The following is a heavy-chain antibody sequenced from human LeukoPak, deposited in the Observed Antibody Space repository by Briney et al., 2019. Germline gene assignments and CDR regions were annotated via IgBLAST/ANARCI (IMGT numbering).Heavy chain of an antibody. Sequence: SETLSLTCTVSGGSVSSYYWSWIRRPPGWGLEWIAYLSHGGSSDSNPSLTSRVTTLVDTSKNQFSLKLTSVTAADTAVYYCARARYANAWYAFDIWGHGTMVTVSS. V-gene: IGHV4-59*02. CDR1: GGSVSSYY. CDR3: ARARYANAWYAFDI. D-gene: IGHD2-2*01. J-gene: IGHJ3*02. CDR2: LSHGGSS.